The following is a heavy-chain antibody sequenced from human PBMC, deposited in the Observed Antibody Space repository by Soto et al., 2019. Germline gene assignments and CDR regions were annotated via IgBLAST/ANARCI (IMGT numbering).Heavy chain of an antibody. D-gene: IGHD1-7*01. CDR2: IFWNDER. V-gene: IGHV2-26*01. J-gene: IGHJ4*02. Sequence: QVTLKESGPVLVKPTETLTLTCTVSGFSLSKARMGVSWIRQPPGKALEWLAHIFWNDERSYNTSLKSRLTISRDTSKSQVVLTMTNVDLVDTGTYFCARALREELTIYYFDSWGQGTLVTVSS. CDR3: ARALREELTIYYFDS. CDR1: GFSLSKARMG.